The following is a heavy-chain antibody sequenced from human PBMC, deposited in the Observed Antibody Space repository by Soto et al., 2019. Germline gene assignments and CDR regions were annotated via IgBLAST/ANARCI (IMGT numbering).Heavy chain of an antibody. J-gene: IGHJ4*02. CDR1: GGSFSGYF. D-gene: IGHD6-13*01. CDR2: VNYGGST. CDR3: VRGGLSGSSWYYFDF. V-gene: IGHV4-34*01. Sequence: QVQLHQWGAGLLKPSETLSLTCAVSGGSFSGYFWGWIRQPPGKGLEWIGEVNYGGSTNYTPSLQGRLTMAVDPYKNQVSLRLTSVTAADTAVYFCVRGGLSGSSWYYFDFWGQGSLVAVSS.